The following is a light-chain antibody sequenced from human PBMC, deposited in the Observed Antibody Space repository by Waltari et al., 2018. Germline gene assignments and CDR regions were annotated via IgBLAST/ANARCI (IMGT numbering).Light chain of an antibody. Sequence: EIVLTQSPGTLSLSPGERVPLSCRASQSVSSNYLAWYQQNPGQAPRLLIYGASSRASGIPDRCSGSGAGTDFTLTISRLEPEDFAVYYCQQYGSSPPKYTFGQGTKLEIK. V-gene: IGKV3-20*01. J-gene: IGKJ2*01. CDR1: QSVSSNY. CDR2: GAS. CDR3: QQYGSSPPKYT.